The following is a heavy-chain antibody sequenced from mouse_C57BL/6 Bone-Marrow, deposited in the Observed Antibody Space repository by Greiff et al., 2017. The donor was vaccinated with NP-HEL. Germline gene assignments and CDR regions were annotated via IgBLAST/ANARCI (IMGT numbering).Heavy chain of an antibody. J-gene: IGHJ2*01. CDR3: ARQNSGKVYFDY. Sequence: QVHVKQSGAELARPGASVKLSCKASGYTFTSYGISWVKQRTGQGLEWIGEIYPRSGNTYYNEKLKGKATLTADKSSSTAYMELRSLTSEYSAVYFCARQNSGKVYFDYWGQGTTLTVSS. V-gene: IGHV1-81*01. D-gene: IGHD3-1*01. CDR1: GYTFTSYG. CDR2: IYPRSGNT.